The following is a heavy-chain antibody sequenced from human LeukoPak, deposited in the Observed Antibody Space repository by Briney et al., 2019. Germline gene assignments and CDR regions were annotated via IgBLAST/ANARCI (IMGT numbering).Heavy chain of an antibody. Sequence: PGGSLRLSCAASGLTFSSYAMHWVRQAPGEGLEWVAVISYDGSNKYYADSVKGRFTISRDNSKNTLYLQMNSLRAEDTAVYYCARDEDYFDYWGQGTLVTVSS. CDR3: ARDEDYFDY. V-gene: IGHV3-30-3*01. J-gene: IGHJ4*02. CDR1: GLTFSSYA. CDR2: ISYDGSNK.